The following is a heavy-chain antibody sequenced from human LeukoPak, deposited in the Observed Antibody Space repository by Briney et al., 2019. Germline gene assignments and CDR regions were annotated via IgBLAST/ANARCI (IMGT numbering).Heavy chain of an antibody. CDR2: IIPIFGTA. Sequence: ASVKVSCKASGGTFSSYAISWVRRAPGQGLEWMGGIIPIFGTANYAQKFQGRVTITTDESTSTAYMELSSLRSEDTAVYYCARCPVRFYDSSGYFDYWGQGTLVTVSS. J-gene: IGHJ4*02. V-gene: IGHV1-69*05. CDR1: GGTFSSYA. D-gene: IGHD3-22*01. CDR3: ARCPVRFYDSSGYFDY.